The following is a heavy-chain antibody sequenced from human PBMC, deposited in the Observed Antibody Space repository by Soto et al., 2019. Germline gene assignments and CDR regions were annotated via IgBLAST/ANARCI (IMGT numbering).Heavy chain of an antibody. J-gene: IGHJ4*02. CDR2: IYSGGST. Sequence: EVQLVESGGGLVQPGGSLRLSCAASGFTVSSNYMSWVRQAPGKGLEWVSVIYSGGSTYYADSVKGRFTISRHNPKITLYIQLTSLSPQDSAVYYGARARVLYSGYDYWGQGTLVTVSS. V-gene: IGHV3-53*04. D-gene: IGHD5-12*01. CDR1: GFTVSSNY. CDR3: ARARVLYSGYDY.